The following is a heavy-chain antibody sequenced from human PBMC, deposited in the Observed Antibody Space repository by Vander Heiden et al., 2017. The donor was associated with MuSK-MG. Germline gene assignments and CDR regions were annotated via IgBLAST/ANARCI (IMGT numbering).Heavy chain of an antibody. CDR3: ATSTLGYCSGGSCSLLDY. J-gene: IGHJ4*02. Sequence: EVQLVQSGAEVKQPGSSQKNPCKVSGSSFTSYWIGWVRQMPGKGLEWMGIINPGDSDTRYSPSYQGQVTISADKSVSTAYLQWSSLKASDTAMYYCATSTLGYCSGGSCSLLDYWGQGTMVTVSS. CDR2: INPGDSDT. D-gene: IGHD2-15*01. CDR1: GSSFTSYW. V-gene: IGHV5-51*01.